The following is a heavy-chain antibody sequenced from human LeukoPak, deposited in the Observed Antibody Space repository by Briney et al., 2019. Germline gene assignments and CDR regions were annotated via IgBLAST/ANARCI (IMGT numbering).Heavy chain of an antibody. CDR1: GYTFTGYY. CDR3: AKEYSSGWSRFDY. Sequence: EASVKVSCKASGYTFTGYYIHWVRQAPGQGLEWMGWINPKSGGTNYAQKFQGRGTMTRDTSISTAYMELSRLISDDTAVYYCAKEYSSGWSRFDYWGQGTLVTVSS. D-gene: IGHD6-19*01. J-gene: IGHJ4*02. V-gene: IGHV1-2*02. CDR2: INPKSGGT.